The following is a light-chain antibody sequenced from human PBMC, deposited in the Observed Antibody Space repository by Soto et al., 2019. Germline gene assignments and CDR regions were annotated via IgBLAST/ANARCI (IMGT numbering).Light chain of an antibody. CDR3: SPYAGSGNHV. V-gene: IGLV2-8*01. CDR2: EVS. J-gene: IGLJ1*01. Sequence: QSALTQPPSASGSPGQSVTISCTGTSSDVAVYNYVSWYQQHPGKAPQLMIYEVSKRPSGVPDRFSGSKSGNTASLTVSGLQAEDEADCYCSPYAGSGNHVFGTGTNVTVL. CDR1: SSDVAVYNY.